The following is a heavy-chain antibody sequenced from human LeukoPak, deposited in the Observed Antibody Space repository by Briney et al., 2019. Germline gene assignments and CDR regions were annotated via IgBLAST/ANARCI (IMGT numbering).Heavy chain of an antibody. V-gene: IGHV3-48*03. CDR1: GFTSNNYE. J-gene: IGHJ6*04. CDR3: AELGITMIGGV. Sequence: PGGSLRLSSAASGFTSNNYEMKWVRPAPGKGREGVSYICNSSSNIYYAHSVKGRFTISRDNAKNSLYLQMNSLRAEDTAVYYCAELGITMIGGVWGKGTTVTISS. CDR2: ICNSSSNI. D-gene: IGHD3-10*02.